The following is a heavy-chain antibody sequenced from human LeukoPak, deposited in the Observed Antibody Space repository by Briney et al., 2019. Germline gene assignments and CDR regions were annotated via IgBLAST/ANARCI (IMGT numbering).Heavy chain of an antibody. CDR1: GFTFSSYA. V-gene: IGHV3-23*01. J-gene: IGHJ3*02. CDR2: ISGGGGST. CDR3: AKDAFDI. Sequence: GGSLRRSCAASGFTFSSYAMSWVRQAPGKVLEWVSAISGGGGSTYYADSVNGRFTISRDNSKNTLYLHMNSLRAERTAVYYCAKDAFDIWGKGTMVTVSS.